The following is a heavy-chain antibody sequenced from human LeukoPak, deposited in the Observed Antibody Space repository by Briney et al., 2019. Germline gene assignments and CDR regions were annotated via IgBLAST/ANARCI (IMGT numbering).Heavy chain of an antibody. D-gene: IGHD6-19*01. CDR2: IRYDGTDK. CDR1: GFAFSTFG. Sequence: GGSLRLSCEAAGFAFSTFGMHWVRQTPGKGLEWVSFIRYDGTDKYYADSVKGRFTISRDNSKNTLYLQMNSLRAEDTAVYYCARAGLVAGLDYWGQGTLVAVSS. CDR3: ARAGLVAGLDY. V-gene: IGHV3-30*02. J-gene: IGHJ4*02.